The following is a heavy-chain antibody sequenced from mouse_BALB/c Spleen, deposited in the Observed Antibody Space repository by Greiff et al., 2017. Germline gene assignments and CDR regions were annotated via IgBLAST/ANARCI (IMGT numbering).Heavy chain of an antibody. Sequence: EVNLVESGGGLVKPGGSLKLSCAASGFTFSSYAMSWVRQSPEKRLEWVAEISSGGSYTYYPDTVTGRFTISRDNAKNTLYLEMSSLRSEDTAMYYCARDRDGYWFAYWGQGTLVTVSA. J-gene: IGHJ3*01. CDR1: GFTFSSYA. CDR2: ISSGGSYT. V-gene: IGHV5-9-4*01. D-gene: IGHD2-3*01. CDR3: ARDRDGYWFAY.